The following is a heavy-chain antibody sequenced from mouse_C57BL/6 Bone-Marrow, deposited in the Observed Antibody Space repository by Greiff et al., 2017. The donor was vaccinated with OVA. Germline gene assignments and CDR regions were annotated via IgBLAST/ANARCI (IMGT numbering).Heavy chain of an antibody. CDR3: ARAYYSKPFAY. CDR1: GYTFTSYW. CDR2: IHPNSGST. V-gene: IGHV1-64*01. J-gene: IGHJ3*01. Sequence: QVHVKQPGAELVKPGASVKLSCKASGYTFTSYWMHWVKQRPGQGLEWIGMIHPNSGSTNYNEKFKSKATLTVDKSSSTAYMQLSSLTSEDSAVYYCARAYYSKPFAYWGQGTLVTVSA. D-gene: IGHD2-5*01.